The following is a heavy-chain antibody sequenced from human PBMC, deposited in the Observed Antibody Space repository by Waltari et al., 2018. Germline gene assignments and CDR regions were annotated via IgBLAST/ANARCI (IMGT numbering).Heavy chain of an antibody. CDR1: GYTLTELS. Sequence: QVQLVQSGAEVKKPGASVKVSCKVSGYTLTELSMHWVRQAPGKGLEWMGGFDPEDGETIYAQKFHGRVTITRDTSASTAYMELSSLRSEDTAVYYCARDWYSSGWGYFDYWGQGTLVTVSS. D-gene: IGHD6-19*01. V-gene: IGHV1-24*01. CDR3: ARDWYSSGWGYFDY. CDR2: FDPEDGET. J-gene: IGHJ4*02.